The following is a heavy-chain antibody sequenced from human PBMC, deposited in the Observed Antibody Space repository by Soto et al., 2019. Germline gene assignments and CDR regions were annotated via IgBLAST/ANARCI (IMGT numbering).Heavy chain of an antibody. V-gene: IGHV3-23*01. CDR2: ISGSGGST. Sequence: PGGSLRLSCAASGFTFSSYAMSWVRQAPGKGLEWASAISGSGGSTYYADSVKGRFTISRDNSKNTLYLQMNSLRAEDTAVYYRAKDRLGAIDYWGQGTLVTVSS. D-gene: IGHD3-16*01. CDR1: GFTFSSYA. CDR3: AKDRLGAIDY. J-gene: IGHJ4*02.